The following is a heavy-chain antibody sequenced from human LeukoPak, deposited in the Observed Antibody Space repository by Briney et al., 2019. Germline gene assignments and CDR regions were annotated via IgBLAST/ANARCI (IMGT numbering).Heavy chain of an antibody. V-gene: IGHV2-5*02. CDR2: IYWDDDK. CDR1: GFSLSTSGVG. Sequence: SGPTLVNPTQTLTLTCTFSGFSLSTSGVGVGWIRQPPGKALEWLALIYWDDDKRYSPSLKSRLTITKDTSKNQVVLTMTNMDPVDTATYYCAHSGSKPYGDGVWFDPWGQGTLVTVSS. D-gene: IGHD4-17*01. CDR3: AHSGSKPYGDGVWFDP. J-gene: IGHJ5*02.